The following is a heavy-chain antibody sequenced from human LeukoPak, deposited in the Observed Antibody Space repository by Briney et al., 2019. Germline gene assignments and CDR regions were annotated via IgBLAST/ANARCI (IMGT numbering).Heavy chain of an antibody. Sequence: PGGSLRLSCAASGFTFSSYAMNWVRQAPGKGLEWVSVISASGGSTYYADSVKGRFTISRDNSKNTLYLQMNSLRAENTAVYYCAKGGGYYGSGSYFDYWGQGTLVTVSS. CDR1: GFTFSSYA. V-gene: IGHV3-23*01. CDR3: AKGGGYYGSGSYFDY. CDR2: ISASGGST. D-gene: IGHD3-10*01. J-gene: IGHJ4*02.